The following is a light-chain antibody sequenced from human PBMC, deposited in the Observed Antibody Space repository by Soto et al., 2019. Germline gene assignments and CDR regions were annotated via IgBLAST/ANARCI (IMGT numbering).Light chain of an antibody. V-gene: IGLV2-11*01. CDR2: DVT. CDR3: CSHSASYTFV. CDR1: SSDVGGYNC. Sequence: QSVLTQPRSVSGSPGQSVTISCTGTSSDVGGYNCVSWYQQHPGKAPQLIIYDVTQRPLGVPDRFSGSKSGNTASLSISGLQAEDEADYYCCSHSASYTFVFGTGTQLTVL. J-gene: IGLJ7*01.